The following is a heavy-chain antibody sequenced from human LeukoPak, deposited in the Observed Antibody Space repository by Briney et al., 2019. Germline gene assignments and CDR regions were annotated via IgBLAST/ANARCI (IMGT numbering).Heavy chain of an antibody. CDR1: GGSISSSSYY. Sequence: SETLSLTCTVSGGSISSSSYYWGWLRQPPGKGLEWIGSIYYSGSTYYNPSLKSRVTISVDTSKNQFSLKLSSVTAADTAVYYCARDRFGWPPTGDDAFDIWGQGTMVTVSS. D-gene: IGHD6-19*01. CDR2: IYYSGST. V-gene: IGHV4-39*02. CDR3: ARDRFGWPPTGDDAFDI. J-gene: IGHJ3*02.